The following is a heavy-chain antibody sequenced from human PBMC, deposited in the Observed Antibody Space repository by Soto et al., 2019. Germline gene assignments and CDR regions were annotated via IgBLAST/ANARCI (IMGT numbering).Heavy chain of an antibody. J-gene: IGHJ6*02. CDR3: ARDLAYYDILTGLGRDKYGMDV. CDR1: GGTFSSYA. Sequence: GASVKVSCKASGGTFSSYAISWVRQAPGQGLEWMGGIIPIFGTANYAQKFQGRVTITADESTSTAYMELSSLRSEDTAVYYCARDLAYYDILTGLGRDKYGMDVWSQGTTVTVSS. V-gene: IGHV1-69*13. D-gene: IGHD3-9*01. CDR2: IIPIFGTA.